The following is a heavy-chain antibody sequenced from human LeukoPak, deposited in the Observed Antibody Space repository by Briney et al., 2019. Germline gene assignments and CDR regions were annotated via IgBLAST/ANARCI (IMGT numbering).Heavy chain of an antibody. V-gene: IGHV3-23*01. Sequence: GGSLRLSCAASGFTFSSYAMSWVRQAPGKGLEWVSAISGSGGSTYYADSVKGRLTISRDNSKNTLYLQMNSLRAEDTAVYYCAEADSYGFLPFSDYWGQGTLVTVSS. CDR1: GFTFSSYA. CDR3: AEADSYGFLPFSDY. D-gene: IGHD5-18*01. CDR2: ISGSGGST. J-gene: IGHJ4*02.